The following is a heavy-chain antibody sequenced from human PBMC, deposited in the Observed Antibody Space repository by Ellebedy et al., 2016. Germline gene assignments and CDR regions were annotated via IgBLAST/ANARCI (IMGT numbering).Heavy chain of an antibody. CDR3: AKEPQIGDWFDP. CDR1: GFTFSNFA. J-gene: IGHJ5*02. V-gene: IGHV3-23*01. Sequence: GGSLRLXCAASGFTFSNFAMSWVRQAPGKGLEWVSVISGSGGSAYYADSVKGRFTISRDNSKNTLYLQVDSLRAEDTAVYYCAKEPQIGDWFDPWGQGTLVTVSS. CDR2: ISGSGGSA. D-gene: IGHD3-16*01.